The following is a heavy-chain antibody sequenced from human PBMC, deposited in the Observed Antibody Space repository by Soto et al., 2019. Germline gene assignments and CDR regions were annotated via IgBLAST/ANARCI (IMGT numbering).Heavy chain of an antibody. V-gene: IGHV4-34*01. CDR2: INHSGST. J-gene: IGHJ6*02. D-gene: IGHD3-16*02. CDR1: GGSFSGYY. Sequence: PSETLSLTCAVYGGSFSGYYWSWIRQPPGKGLEWIGEINHSGSTNYNPSLKSRVTISVDTSKNQFSLKLSSVTAADTAVYYCARGDYVWGSYPQYYYGIDVWGQGTTVTVSS. CDR3: ARGDYVWGSYPQYYYGIDV.